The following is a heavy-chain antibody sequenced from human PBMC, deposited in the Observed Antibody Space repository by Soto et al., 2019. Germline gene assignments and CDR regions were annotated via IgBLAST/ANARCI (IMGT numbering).Heavy chain of an antibody. J-gene: IGHJ4*02. D-gene: IGHD3-22*01. V-gene: IGHV1-18*04. Sequence: QVQLVQSGAEVKKPGASVKVSCKASGYTFTSYGISWVRQTPGQGLEWIGWISAYNGNTNYAQKILVRVTMTTDPSTSTDCMALRSLSSDATAVYYWARGYDSSGYPFDYCGQGTLVTFS. CDR1: GYTFTSYG. CDR2: ISAYNGNT. CDR3: ARGYDSSGYPFDY.